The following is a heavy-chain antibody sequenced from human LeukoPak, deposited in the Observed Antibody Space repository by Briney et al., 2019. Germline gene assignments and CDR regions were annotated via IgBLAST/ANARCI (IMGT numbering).Heavy chain of an antibody. D-gene: IGHD3-10*01. CDR3: ARLPNYYGSGSFIDY. J-gene: IGHJ4*02. CDR2: TYYSGST. CDR1: GGSISSSRYY. V-gene: IGHV4-39*01. Sequence: PSETLSLTCTVSGGSISSSRYYWGWIRQPPGKGLEWIGSTYYSGSTYYNPSLKSRVTISVDTSKNQFSLKLSSVTAADTAVYYCARLPNYYGSGSFIDYWGQGTLVTVSS.